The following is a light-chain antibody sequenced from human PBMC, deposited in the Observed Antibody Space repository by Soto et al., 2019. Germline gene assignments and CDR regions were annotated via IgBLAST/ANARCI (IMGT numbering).Light chain of an antibody. V-gene: IGKV3-15*01. CDR1: QSVSRN. J-gene: IGKJ1*01. CDR3: QQYNNCPPWT. Sequence: EIVMTQSPATLSVSPGERGTLSCRASQSVSRNLAWFQQKPGQAPRFLIYGASTRATGVPARFSGSGSGTEFTLTISSLQSEDFAVYYCQQYNNCPPWTFGQGTKV. CDR2: GAS.